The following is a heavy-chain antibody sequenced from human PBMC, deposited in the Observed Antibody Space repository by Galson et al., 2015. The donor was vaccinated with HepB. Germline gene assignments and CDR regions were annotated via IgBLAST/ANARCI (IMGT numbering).Heavy chain of an antibody. CDR1: GFTFTSSA. CDR3: AADYDSSGSADY. CDR2: IVVGSGNT. J-gene: IGHJ4*02. Sequence: QSGAEVKKPGESLKVSCKASGFTFTSSAVQWVRQARGQRLEWIGWIVVGSGNTNYAQKSQERVTITRDMSTSTAYMELSSLRSEDTAVYYCAADYDSSGSADYWGQGTLVTVSS. V-gene: IGHV1-58*01. D-gene: IGHD3-22*01.